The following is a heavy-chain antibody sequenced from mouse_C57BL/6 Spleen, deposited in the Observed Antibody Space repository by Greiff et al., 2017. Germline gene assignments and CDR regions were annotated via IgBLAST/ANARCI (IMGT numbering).Heavy chain of an antibody. D-gene: IGHD1-1*01. V-gene: IGHV1-62-2*01. Sequence: QVQLQQSGAELVKPGASVKLSCKASGYTFTEYTIHWVKQRSGQGLEWLGWFYPGSGSIKYNEKFKDKATLTADKSSSTVYMELSILTSEDSAGYFCSRHDPYYYGSSSYFDYWGQGTTLTVSS. CDR3: SRHDPYYYGSSSYFDY. J-gene: IGHJ2*01. CDR1: GYTFTEYT. CDR2: FYPGSGSI.